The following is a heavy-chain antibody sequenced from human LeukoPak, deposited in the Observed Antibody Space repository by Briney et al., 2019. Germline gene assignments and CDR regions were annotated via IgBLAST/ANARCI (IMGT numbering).Heavy chain of an antibody. J-gene: IGHJ4*02. CDR2: ISAYNGNT. D-gene: IGHD3-10*01. V-gene: IGHV1-18*01. Sequence: ASVKVSCKASGYTFTSYGISWVRQAPGQGLEWMGWISAYNGNTNYAQKLQGRVTMTTDTSTSTAYMELRSLRSGDTAVYYCARVLWYYGSAYIDYWGQGTLVTVSS. CDR1: GYTFTSYG. CDR3: ARVLWYYGSAYIDY.